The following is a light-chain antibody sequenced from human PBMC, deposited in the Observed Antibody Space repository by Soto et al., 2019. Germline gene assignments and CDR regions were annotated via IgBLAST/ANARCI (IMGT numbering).Light chain of an antibody. J-gene: IGKJ1*01. CDR3: QQYGSSGT. V-gene: IGKV3-20*01. CDR2: GAS. Sequence: EIVMTQSPATLSVSPGERATLSCRASQSVSNNYLAWYQQKPGQAPRLLIYGASNRATGIPDRFSGSGSGTDFTLTISSLEPEDFAVYYCQQYGSSGTFGQGTKVDI. CDR1: QSVSNNY.